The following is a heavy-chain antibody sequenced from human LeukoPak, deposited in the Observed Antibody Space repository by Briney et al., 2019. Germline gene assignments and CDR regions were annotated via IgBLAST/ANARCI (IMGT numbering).Heavy chain of an antibody. CDR2: INHSGST. D-gene: IGHD6-13*01. CDR1: GGSFSGYY. V-gene: IGHV4-34*01. Sequence: PSETLSLTCVVYGGSFSGYYWSWIRQPPGKGLEWIGEINHSGSTNYNPSLKSRVTISVDTSKNQFSLKLSSVTAADTAVYSCARGRSWYGGVWFDPWGQGTLVTVSS. J-gene: IGHJ5*02. CDR3: ARGRSWYGGVWFDP.